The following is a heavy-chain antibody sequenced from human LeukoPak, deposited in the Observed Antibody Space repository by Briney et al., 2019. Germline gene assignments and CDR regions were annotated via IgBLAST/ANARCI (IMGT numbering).Heavy chain of an antibody. J-gene: IGHJ4*02. CDR2: IIPILGIA. CDR1: GGTFSSYA. CDR3: AIGYSYGYGVFDY. D-gene: IGHD5-18*01. V-gene: IGHV1-69*04. Sequence: SVKVSCKASGGTFSSYAISWVRQAPGQGLEWMGRIIPILGIANYAQKLQGRVTITADKSTSTAYMELSSLRSEDTAVYYCAIGYSYGYGVFDYWGQGTLVTVSS.